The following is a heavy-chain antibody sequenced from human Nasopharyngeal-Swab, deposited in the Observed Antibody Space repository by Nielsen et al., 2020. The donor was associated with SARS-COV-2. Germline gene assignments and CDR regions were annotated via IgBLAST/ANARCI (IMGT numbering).Heavy chain of an antibody. Sequence: GGSLRLSCAASGFIFSGSAMHWVRQASGKGLEWVGRIRSKANSYATAYAASVKGRFTISRDDSKNTAYLQMNSLKTEDTAVYYCTRHGSSSWSDNYFDYWGQGTLVTVSS. J-gene: IGHJ4*02. V-gene: IGHV3-73*01. CDR2: IRSKANSYAT. D-gene: IGHD6-13*01. CDR3: TRHGSSSWSDNYFDY. CDR1: GFIFSGSA.